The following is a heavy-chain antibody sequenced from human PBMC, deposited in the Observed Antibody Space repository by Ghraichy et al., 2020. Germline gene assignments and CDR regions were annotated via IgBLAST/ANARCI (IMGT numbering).Heavy chain of an antibody. V-gene: IGHV3-7*03. J-gene: IGHJ5*02. CDR3: AKGGSDFWNDRFDP. CDR2: IKSDGSEK. Sequence: GSLRLSCSASGFTFSAFWMSWIRQVPGKGLEWVAKIKSDGSEKYYVDSMRGRFTVSRDNTNNSLYLQLNNLRAEDTALYYCAKGGSDFWNDRFDPWGQGTLVTVSS. CDR1: GFTFSAFW. D-gene: IGHD3-3*01.